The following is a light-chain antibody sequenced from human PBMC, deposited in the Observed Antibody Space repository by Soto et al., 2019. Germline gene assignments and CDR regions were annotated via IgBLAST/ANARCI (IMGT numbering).Light chain of an antibody. CDR3: AAWDGSLKGYV. CDR1: SSNIGSNT. Sequence: QSVLTQPPSTSGTPGQRVTIYCSGSSSNIGSNTVNWYQQLPGTAPKLLIYRDNQRPSGVPDRFSGSKSGTSASLAISGLQSEDEADYYCAAWDGSLKGYVFGTGTKVTVL. V-gene: IGLV1-44*01. CDR2: RDN. J-gene: IGLJ1*01.